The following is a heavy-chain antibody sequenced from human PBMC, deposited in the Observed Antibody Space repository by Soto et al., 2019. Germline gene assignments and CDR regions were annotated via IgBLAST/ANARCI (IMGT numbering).Heavy chain of an antibody. CDR1: GFTFSSYA. CDR2: ISGSGGST. D-gene: IGHD6-19*01. V-gene: IGHV3-23*01. J-gene: IGHJ4*02. Sequence: EVQLLESGGGLVQPGGSLRLSCAASGFTFSSYAMSWVRQAPGKGLEWVSAISGSGGSTYYADSVKGRFTISRDNCTNAPYLQMNSLRAEDTAVYYCADEGERSSGWANFDYWGQGTLVTVSS. CDR3: ADEGERSSGWANFDY.